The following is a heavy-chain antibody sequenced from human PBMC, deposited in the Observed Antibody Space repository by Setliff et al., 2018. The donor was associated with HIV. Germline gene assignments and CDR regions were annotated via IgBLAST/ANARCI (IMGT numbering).Heavy chain of an antibody. D-gene: IGHD2-15*01. CDR1: GASISDGTFY. CDR3: ARSQETSVAATEI. CDR2: LYIRTGTT. Sequence: PSETLSLTCTVSGASISDGTFYWSWIRQPAGKGLEWIGHLYIRTGTTNYSPSLKGRVTKSLDTSNNQFSLSLSSVTASDTAVYFCARSQETSVAATEIWGQGTMVTVSS. J-gene: IGHJ3*02. V-gene: IGHV4-61*09.